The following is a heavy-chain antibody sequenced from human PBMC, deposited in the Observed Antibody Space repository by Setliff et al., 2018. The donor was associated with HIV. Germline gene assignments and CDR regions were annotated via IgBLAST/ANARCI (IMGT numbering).Heavy chain of an antibody. D-gene: IGHD6-19*01. CDR1: GGSISSNW. Sequence: SETLSLPCTVSGGSISSNWWGWIRQPPGKGLEWIGYIYYSGTTNYNPSLKSRVTMSVDTSKNQFSLKLNSVTALDTAVYYCARSFAPRDSNGGYRFDPWGQGTLVTVSS. V-gene: IGHV4-28*06. CDR2: IYYSGTT. CDR3: ARSFAPRDSNGGYRFDP. J-gene: IGHJ5*02.